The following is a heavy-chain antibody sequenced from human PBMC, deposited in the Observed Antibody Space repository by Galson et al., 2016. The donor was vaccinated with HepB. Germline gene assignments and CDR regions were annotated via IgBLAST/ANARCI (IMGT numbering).Heavy chain of an antibody. V-gene: IGHV3-33*01. J-gene: IGHJ3*02. CDR3: ARDRADIFRVAKIGSAFHI. Sequence: SLRLSCAASGFIFSSYGMHWVRQAPGKGLEWVAVIWYDGSNKYYADSVKGRFTISRDNSKNTLYLQMNSLRAEDTAVYYCARDRADIFRVAKIGSAFHIWGQGKMVTVSS. CDR1: GFIFSSYG. D-gene: IGHD1-26*01. CDR2: IWYDGSNK.